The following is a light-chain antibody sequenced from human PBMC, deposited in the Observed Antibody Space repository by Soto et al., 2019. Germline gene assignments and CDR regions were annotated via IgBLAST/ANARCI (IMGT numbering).Light chain of an antibody. CDR3: QQHNAWPLT. V-gene: IGKV3-15*01. CDR1: XXXXXX. J-gene: IGKJ4*01. Sequence: EIVLTQSPATLSVSPGERATLSCXXXXXXXXXLALYQQNPRQAPWLLIYGASTTAXXXPARFSGSGSGTEXXXXXXXXXXEXFGXYYCQQHNAWPLTFGGGTKVEIK. CDR2: GAS.